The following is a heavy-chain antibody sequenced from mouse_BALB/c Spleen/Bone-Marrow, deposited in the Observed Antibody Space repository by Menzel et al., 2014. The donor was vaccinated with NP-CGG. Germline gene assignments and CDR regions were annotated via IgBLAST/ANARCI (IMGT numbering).Heavy chain of an antibody. CDR2: IDTSDSYT. Sequence: VQLQQSGAELVMPGASVKMSCKASGYTFTDYWMHWVKQRPGQGLVWIGAIDTSDSYTTYNQNFKDKATLTVDESSSTAYMQFSSLTSEDSAVYYCARRYGHYWYFDVWGAGTTVTVSS. CDR1: GYTFTDYW. CDR3: ARRYGHYWYFDV. V-gene: IGHV1-69*01. J-gene: IGHJ1*01. D-gene: IGHD2-10*02.